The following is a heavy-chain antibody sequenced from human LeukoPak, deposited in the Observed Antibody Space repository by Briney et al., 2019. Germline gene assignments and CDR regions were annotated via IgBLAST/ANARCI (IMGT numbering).Heavy chain of an antibody. J-gene: IGHJ4*02. CDR3: ARDSGSGSHPLKY. CDR2: IYSGGST. Sequence: PGRSLRLSCAASGFTFSSYAMHWVRQAPGKGLEWVSVIYSGGSTYYADSVKGRFTISRDNSKNTLYLQMNSLRAEDTAVYYCARDSGSGSHPLKYWGQGTLVTVSS. D-gene: IGHD3-10*01. CDR1: GFTFSSYA. V-gene: IGHV3-66*01.